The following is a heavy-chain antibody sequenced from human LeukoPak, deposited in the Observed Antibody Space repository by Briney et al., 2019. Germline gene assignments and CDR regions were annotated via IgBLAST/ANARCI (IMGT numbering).Heavy chain of an antibody. CDR1: GYTFTSYG. Sequence: GASVKVSCKASGYTFTSYGISWVRQAPGQGLEWMGWISAYNGNTNYAQKLQGRVTMTTDTSTSTAYMELSSLRSEDTAVYYCARARDFWSPADYWGQGTLVTVSS. D-gene: IGHD3-3*01. CDR2: ISAYNGNT. CDR3: ARARDFWSPADY. V-gene: IGHV1-18*01. J-gene: IGHJ4*02.